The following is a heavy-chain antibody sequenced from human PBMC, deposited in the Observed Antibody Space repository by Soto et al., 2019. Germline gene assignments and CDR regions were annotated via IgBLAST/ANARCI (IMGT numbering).Heavy chain of an antibody. V-gene: IGHV4-59*12. CDR1: GGSINTYY. CDR3: AREKIQGPPHYMFDY. Sequence: SETLSLTCSVSGGSINTYYWSWIRQSPGKGLEWIGYISYSGSTSYNPSLKSRVTMSVDTSKNQFSLKLKSVTDADTAVYYCAREKIQGPPHYMFDYWGQGTLVTVSS. J-gene: IGHJ4*02. CDR2: ISYSGST. D-gene: IGHD3-10*01.